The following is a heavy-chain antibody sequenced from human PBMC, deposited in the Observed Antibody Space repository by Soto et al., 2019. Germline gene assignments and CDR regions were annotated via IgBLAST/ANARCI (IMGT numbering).Heavy chain of an antibody. CDR3: ARDGGPYCSGGSCHSAGWFDP. V-gene: IGHV1-18*04. D-gene: IGHD2-15*01. Sequence: GXSVKVSFKASCYTFTSYGISWVRQAPVQGLEWMGWISAYNGNTNYAQKLQGRVTMTTDTSTSTAYMELRSLRSDDTAVYYCARDGGPYCSGGSCHSAGWFDPWGQGTLVTVYS. CDR2: ISAYNGNT. J-gene: IGHJ5*02. CDR1: CYTFTSYG.